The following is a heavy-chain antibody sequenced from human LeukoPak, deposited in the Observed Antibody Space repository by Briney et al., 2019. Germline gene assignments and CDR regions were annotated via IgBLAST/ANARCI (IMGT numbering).Heavy chain of an antibody. CDR1: GGSISSYY. Sequence: SETLSLTCTVSGGSISSYYWSWIRQPAGKGLEWIGRIYTSGSTNYNPSLKSRVTMSVDTSKNQFSLELSSVTAADTAVYYCASYYGSGGRAFDIWGQGTMVTVSS. J-gene: IGHJ3*02. D-gene: IGHD3-10*01. CDR2: IYTSGST. V-gene: IGHV4-4*07. CDR3: ASYYGSGGRAFDI.